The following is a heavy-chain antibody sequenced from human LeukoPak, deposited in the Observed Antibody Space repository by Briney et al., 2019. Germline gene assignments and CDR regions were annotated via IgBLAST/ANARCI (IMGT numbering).Heavy chain of an antibody. CDR2: IYYSGST. D-gene: IGHD5-24*01. V-gene: IGHV4-39*07. J-gene: IGHJ3*02. Sequence: PSETLSLTCTVSGGSISSSSYYWGWIRQPPGKGLEWIGSIYYSGSTYYNPSLKSRVTISLDTSKNQFSLKLSSVTAADTAIYYCACRDARDTNAFDIWAKGQWSPSLQ. CDR3: ACRDARDTNAFDI. CDR1: GGSISSSSYY.